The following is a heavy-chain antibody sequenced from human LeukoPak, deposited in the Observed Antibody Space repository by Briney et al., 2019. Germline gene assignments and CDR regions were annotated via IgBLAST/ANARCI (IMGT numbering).Heavy chain of an antibody. CDR2: INPNSGGT. CDR3: ARGCSGGSCDGRDAFDI. CDR1: GYTFTGYY. D-gene: IGHD2-15*01. V-gene: IGHV1-2*06. J-gene: IGHJ3*02. Sequence: ASVKVSCKASGYTFTGYYMHWVRQAPGQGLEWMGRINPNSGGTNYAQKFQGRVTMTRDTSIRTAYMELSRLRSDDTAVYYCARGCSGGSCDGRDAFDIWGQGTMVTVSS.